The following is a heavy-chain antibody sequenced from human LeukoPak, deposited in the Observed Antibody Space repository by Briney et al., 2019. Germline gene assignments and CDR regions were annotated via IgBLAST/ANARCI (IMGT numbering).Heavy chain of an antibody. CDR1: GGPIRGYY. J-gene: IGHJ4*02. D-gene: IGHD4-17*01. V-gene: IGHV4-59*07. CDR3: AGGDYGDYDY. Sequence: PSDTQSLTCTVWGGPIRGYYWSWIRQPPGKAIGGIRYIYYTGSTNYNPSLKSRLTISVNPSKNHFFLKLSSVNTADPAGYLCAGGDYGDYDYWGQGTLVTVSS. CDR2: IYYTGST.